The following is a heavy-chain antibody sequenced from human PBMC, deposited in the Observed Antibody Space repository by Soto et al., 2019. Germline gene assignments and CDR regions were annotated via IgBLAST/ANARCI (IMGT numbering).Heavy chain of an antibody. J-gene: IGHJ5*02. CDR1: GFSISSGYF. V-gene: IGHV4-38-2*02. Sequence: SETLSLTCAVSGFSISSGYFWGWIRQPPGKGPEWLGSIYHSGTTYYNPSVKGRVTISVDTSKNQFSLKMSSVTAADTAVYYCARDSSGYYWFDPWGQGTLVTVSS. CDR3: ARDSSGYYWFDP. D-gene: IGHD3-22*01. CDR2: IYHSGTT.